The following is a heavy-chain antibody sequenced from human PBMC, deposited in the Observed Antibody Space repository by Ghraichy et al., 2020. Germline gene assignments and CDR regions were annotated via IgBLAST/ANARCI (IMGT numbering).Heavy chain of an antibody. J-gene: IGHJ3*02. Sequence: GGSLRLSCAASGFTFSDYTMNWVRQAPGKGLEWVSSITYSSSYIYYADSVKGRFTISRDNAKKSLYLHMSSLRPEDTAVYYCVLIRSTSSSHALDIWGQGTMVTVSS. D-gene: IGHD6-13*01. CDR2: ITYSSSYI. CDR3: VLIRSTSSSHALDI. CDR1: GFTFSDYT. V-gene: IGHV3-21*04.